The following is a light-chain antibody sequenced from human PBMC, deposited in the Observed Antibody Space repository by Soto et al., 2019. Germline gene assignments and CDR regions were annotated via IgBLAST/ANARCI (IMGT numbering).Light chain of an antibody. J-gene: IGLJ2*01. V-gene: IGLV2-14*01. CDR2: GVS. Sequence: QSVLTQPASVSGSPGQSITISCTGTSSDVGDYNYVSWFQHHPGKVPKLMIYGVSDRPSGVSNRFSGSKFGNTASLIISGLQAEDEADYYCCSYTDSTTGVLFGGGTKLTVL. CDR3: CSYTDSTTGVL. CDR1: SSDVGDYNY.